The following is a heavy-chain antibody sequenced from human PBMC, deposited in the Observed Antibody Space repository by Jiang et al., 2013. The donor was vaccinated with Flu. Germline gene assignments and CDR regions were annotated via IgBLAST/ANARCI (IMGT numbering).Heavy chain of an antibody. CDR1: TFTSYG. J-gene: IGHJ6*02. V-gene: IGHV1-18*01. D-gene: IGHD3-10*01. Sequence: TFTSYGISWVRQAPGQGLEWMGWISAYNGNTNYAQKLQGRVTMTTDTSTSTAYMELRSLRSDDTAVYYCARDLDYYGSGDHDNYYYYGMDVWGQGTTVTVSS. CDR2: ISAYNGNT. CDR3: ARDLDYYGSGDHDNYYYYGMDV.